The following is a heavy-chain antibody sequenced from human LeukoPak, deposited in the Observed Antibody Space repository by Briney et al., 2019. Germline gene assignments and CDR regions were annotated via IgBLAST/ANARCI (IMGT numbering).Heavy chain of an antibody. J-gene: IGHJ3*02. D-gene: IGHD3-10*01. CDR3: AKSNGYGLVDI. Sequence: PSETLSLTCTVSGYSISFGYYWGWIRQPPGKGLEWIGSIYQSGSTYHNPALKSRVTISVDTSKNQFSLKLNSVTAADTAVYYCAKSNGYGLVDIWGQGTMVTVSS. V-gene: IGHV4-38-2*02. CDR2: IYQSGST. CDR1: GYSISFGYY.